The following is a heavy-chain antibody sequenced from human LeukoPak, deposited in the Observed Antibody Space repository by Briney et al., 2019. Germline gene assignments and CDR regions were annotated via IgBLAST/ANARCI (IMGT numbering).Heavy chain of an antibody. CDR3: WLYCSGGSSYRWDG. Sequence: ASVKVSSTASGYTFTSYGISRVRQAPGQGLEWMGWISAYNGNTNYAQKLQGRVTMTTDTSTSTAYMELRSLRSDDTAVYYCWLYCSGGSSYRWDGWGKGTTVTVSS. V-gene: IGHV1-18*01. J-gene: IGHJ6*04. D-gene: IGHD2-15*01. CDR1: GYTFTSYG. CDR2: ISAYNGNT.